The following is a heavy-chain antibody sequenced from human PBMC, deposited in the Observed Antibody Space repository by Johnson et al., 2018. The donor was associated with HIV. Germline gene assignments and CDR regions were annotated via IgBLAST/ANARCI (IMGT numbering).Heavy chain of an antibody. Sequence: QVQPVESGGGVVRPGGSPRLSCAASGFTVSSNYMSWVRQAPGKGLYWVAVISYDAKHNYYADSLKGRFTISRDNSKNTLYLQMNSLRAEDTAVYYCAKERGRGGDAFDIWGQGTMVTVSS. J-gene: IGHJ3*02. V-gene: IGHV3-30*18. CDR3: AKERGRGGDAFDI. D-gene: IGHD3-10*01. CDR2: ISYDAKHN. CDR1: GFTVSSNY.